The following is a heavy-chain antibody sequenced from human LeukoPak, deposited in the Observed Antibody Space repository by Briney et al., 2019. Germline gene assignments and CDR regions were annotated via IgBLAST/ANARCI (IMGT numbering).Heavy chain of an antibody. D-gene: IGHD5-24*01. CDR3: AARQPCTGYIY. CDR1: GFVISSYE. V-gene: IGHV3-48*03. J-gene: IGHJ4*02. CDR2: ISLNGDTI. Sequence: GGSLRLSCAASGFVISSYEVNWVRQAPGKGLKWVSYISLNGDTIHYADAVRGRFTFSRDNAKNSVFLQMNSLRAEDTAVYYCAARQPCTGYIYWGQGTLVSVSS.